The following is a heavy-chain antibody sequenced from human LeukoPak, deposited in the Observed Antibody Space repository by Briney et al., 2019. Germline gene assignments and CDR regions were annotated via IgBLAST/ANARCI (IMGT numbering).Heavy chain of an antibody. D-gene: IGHD4-17*01. CDR3: AREVHGDYDI. CDR2: ISSGSRYT. V-gene: IGHV3-11*05. CDR1: GFTFSDYY. J-gene: IGHJ3*02. Sequence: GGSLRLSCAASGFTFSDYYMGWIRQAPGKGLECVSYISSGSRYTDYADSVRGRFTISRDNAKNSLYLQMNSLRAEDTAVYYCAREVHGDYDIWGQGTRVTVPS.